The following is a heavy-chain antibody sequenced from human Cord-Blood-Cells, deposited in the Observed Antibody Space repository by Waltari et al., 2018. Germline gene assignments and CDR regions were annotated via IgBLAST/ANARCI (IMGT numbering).Heavy chain of an antibody. CDR2: IFSNDEK. Sequence: QVTLKESGPVLVKPTETLTLTCTVSGFSLSNARMGVSWIRQPPGKALEWLAHIFSNDEKSYSTSLKSRLTISKDTSKSQVVLTMTNMDPVDTATYYCARIRADNEYCSSTSCYDAFDIWGQGTMVTVSS. CDR3: ARIRADNEYCSSTSCYDAFDI. CDR1: GFSLSNARMG. V-gene: IGHV2-26*01. D-gene: IGHD2-2*01. J-gene: IGHJ3*02.